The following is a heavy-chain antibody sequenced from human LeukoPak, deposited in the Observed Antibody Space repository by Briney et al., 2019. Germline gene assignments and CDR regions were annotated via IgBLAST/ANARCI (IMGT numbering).Heavy chain of an antibody. D-gene: IGHD6-13*01. CDR2: IYYSGST. CDR3: ARLGTGYSSSSGGY. J-gene: IGHJ4*02. V-gene: IGHV4-59*08. CDR1: GGSTSYYY. Sequence: KPSETLSLTCTVSGGSTSYYYWSWIRQAPGKGLEWIGYIYYSGSTNYNPSLKSRVTISVDTSKNQFSLKLSSVTAADTAVYHCARLGTGYSSSSGGYWGQGTLVTVSS.